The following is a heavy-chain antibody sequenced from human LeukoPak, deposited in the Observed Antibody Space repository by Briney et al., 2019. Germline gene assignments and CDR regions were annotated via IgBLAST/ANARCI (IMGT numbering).Heavy chain of an antibody. J-gene: IGHJ4*02. Sequence: GASVKVSCKASGYTFTGYYMHWVRQAPGQGLEWMGWINPNSGGTNYAQKFQGWVTMTRDTSISTAYMELSRPRSDDTAVYYCARGETTVTLGDYWGQGTLVTVSS. V-gene: IGHV1-2*04. CDR2: INPNSGGT. D-gene: IGHD4-11*01. CDR1: GYTFTGYY. CDR3: ARGETTVTLGDY.